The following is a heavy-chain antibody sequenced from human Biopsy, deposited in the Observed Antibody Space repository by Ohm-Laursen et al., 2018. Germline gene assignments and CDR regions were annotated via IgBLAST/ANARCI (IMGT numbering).Heavy chain of an antibody. J-gene: IGHJ4*02. CDR2: LFTSGTT. D-gene: IGHD3-10*01. Sequence: GTLSLTCIVSGGSINSYYWSWMRQPAGKGLEWIGRLFTSGTTNYSPSLNNRVTMSVDTSKNQFSLRLTSVTAADTAVYYCVRGGSGSFPFDYWGPGTLVTVSS. V-gene: IGHV4-4*07. CDR3: VRGGSGSFPFDY. CDR1: GGSINSYY.